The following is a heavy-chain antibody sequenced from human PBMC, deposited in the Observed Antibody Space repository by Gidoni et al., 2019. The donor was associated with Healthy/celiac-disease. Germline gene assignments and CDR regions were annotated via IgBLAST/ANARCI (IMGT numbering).Heavy chain of an antibody. V-gene: IGHV5-51*03. J-gene: IGHJ3*02. CDR1: GYSFPSYW. D-gene: IGHD1-26*01. CDR2: IYPGDSDT. CDR3: ANAAPGGGDAFDI. Sequence: EVQLVQSGAEVKKPGESLKLSCKGSGYSFPSYWIGWVSQMPGKGLEWMGIIYPGDSDTRYSPSVQGQVTISADKSISTAYLQWSSLKASDTAMYYCANAAPGGGDAFDIWGQGTMVTVSS.